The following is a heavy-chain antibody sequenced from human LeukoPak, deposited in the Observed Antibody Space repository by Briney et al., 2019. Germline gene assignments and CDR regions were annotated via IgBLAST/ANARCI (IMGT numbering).Heavy chain of an antibody. Sequence: GGSLRLSCAASGYTFTSYYMHWVRQAPGQGLEWMGIINPSGGSTSYAQKFQGRVTMTRDTSTSTVYMELSSLRSEDTAVYYCARAVGATLNYGMDVWGQGTTVTVSS. CDR3: ARAVGATLNYGMDV. CDR2: INPSGGST. CDR1: GYTFTSYY. J-gene: IGHJ6*02. D-gene: IGHD1-26*01. V-gene: IGHV1-46*01.